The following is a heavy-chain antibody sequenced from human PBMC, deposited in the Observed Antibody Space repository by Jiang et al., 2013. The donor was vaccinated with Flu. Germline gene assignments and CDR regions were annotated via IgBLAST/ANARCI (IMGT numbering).Heavy chain of an antibody. CDR3: ASEYSSGWAFNGY. V-gene: IGHV5-10-1*01. Sequence: GAEVKKPGESLRISCKGSGYSFTSYWISWVRQVPGKGLEWMGRIDPSDSYTNYSPSFQGHVTISTDKSISTAYLQWSSLKASDTAMYYCASEYSSGWAFNGYWGQGTLVTVSS. D-gene: IGHD6-19*01. CDR1: GYSFTSYW. CDR2: IDPSDSYT. J-gene: IGHJ4*02.